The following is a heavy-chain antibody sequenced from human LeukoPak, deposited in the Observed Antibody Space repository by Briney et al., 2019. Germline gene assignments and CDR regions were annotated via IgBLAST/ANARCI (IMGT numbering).Heavy chain of an antibody. V-gene: IGHV3-23*01. CDR1: GGSLSSYF. Sequence: SGGSLSSYFWSWVREPPREGMGWGSAISGSGGSTYYADSVKGRFTISRDNSKNTLYLLMNSLRAEDTAVYYCAKASSGWSPPDYWGQGTLVTVSS. J-gene: IGHJ4*02. D-gene: IGHD6-19*01. CDR2: ISGSGGST. CDR3: AKASSGWSPPDY.